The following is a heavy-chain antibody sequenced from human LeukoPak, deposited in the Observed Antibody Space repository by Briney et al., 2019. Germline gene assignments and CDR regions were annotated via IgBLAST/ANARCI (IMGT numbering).Heavy chain of an antibody. Sequence: PSETLSLTCTVSGGSISSYYWSWIRQPPGKGLEWIGYIYYSGSTNYNPSLKSRVTISVDTSKNQFSLKLSSVTAADTAVYYCAREPSLWFGERQNAFDIWGQGTMVTVSS. D-gene: IGHD3-10*01. V-gene: IGHV4-59*01. CDR2: IYYSGST. CDR3: AREPSLWFGERQNAFDI. J-gene: IGHJ3*02. CDR1: GGSISSYY.